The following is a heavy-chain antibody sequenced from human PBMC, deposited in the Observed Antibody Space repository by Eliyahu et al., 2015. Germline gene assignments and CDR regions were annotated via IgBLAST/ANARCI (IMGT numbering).Heavy chain of an antibody. CDR3: ARGRWGAAAGTPYRWFDP. Sequence: QVQLQQWGAGLLKPSETLSLTCAVYGGXFSGYYWXWXRXPPGKGLEWIGEIXHSGSTNYNPSLKSRVTISVDTSKNQFSLKLSSVTAADTAVYYCARGRWGAAAGTPYRWFDPWGQGTLVTVSS. CDR1: GGXFSGYY. D-gene: IGHD6-13*01. CDR2: IXHSGST. V-gene: IGHV4-34*01. J-gene: IGHJ5*02.